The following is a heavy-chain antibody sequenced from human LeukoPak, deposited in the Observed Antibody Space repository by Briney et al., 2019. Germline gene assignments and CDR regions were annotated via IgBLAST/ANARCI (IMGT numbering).Heavy chain of an antibody. Sequence: SETLSLTCTVSGGSITSTTYFWGWVRQPPGRDLEWLGTISYSGNTYYNPSLKSRLTLSVDTSKNQFSLNLNSVTAADTAIYYCARLRARLGYRISTSCHGYSDYWAQGTLVTVSS. J-gene: IGHJ4*02. CDR3: ARLRARLGYRISTSCHGYSDY. V-gene: IGHV4-39*01. CDR2: ISYSGNT. CDR1: GGSITSTTYF. D-gene: IGHD2-2*01.